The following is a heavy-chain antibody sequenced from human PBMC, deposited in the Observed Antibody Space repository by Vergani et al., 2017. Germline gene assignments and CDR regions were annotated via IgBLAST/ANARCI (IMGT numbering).Heavy chain of an antibody. D-gene: IGHD2-2*01. Sequence: QLQLQESGSGLVKPSQTLSLTCAVLGGPISSGGYSWSWIRQPPGKGLEWIGYIDHSGSTYYNPSLKSRVTISVDRSKNQFSLKLSSVTAADTAVCYCARGGAKYQPPVWGKGTTVTVSS. CDR1: GGPISSGGYS. V-gene: IGHV4-30-2*01. J-gene: IGHJ6*04. CDR2: IDHSGST. CDR3: ARGGAKYQPPV.